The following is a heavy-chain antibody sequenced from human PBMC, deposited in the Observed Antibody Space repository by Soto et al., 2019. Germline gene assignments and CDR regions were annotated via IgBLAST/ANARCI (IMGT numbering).Heavy chain of an antibody. CDR3: ARERGTIFGVVTSMAGMDV. D-gene: IGHD3-3*01. J-gene: IGHJ6*02. CDR1: GFTFSRYA. Sequence: QVQLVESGGGVVQPGRSLRLSCAASGFTFSRYAIQWVRQAPGKGLEWVAVISYEGGNKYYADSVKGRFTISRDNSKTMSYLQMNSLRAEDTAVYYCARERGTIFGVVTSMAGMDVWGQGTTVTVSS. V-gene: IGHV3-30-3*01. CDR2: ISYEGGNK.